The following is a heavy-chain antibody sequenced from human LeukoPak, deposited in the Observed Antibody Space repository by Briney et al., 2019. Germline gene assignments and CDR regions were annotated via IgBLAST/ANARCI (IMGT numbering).Heavy chain of an antibody. CDR3: VREESGGYFDY. V-gene: IGHV1-46*01. CDR2: ITPSVDTT. J-gene: IGHJ4*02. CDR1: GYTFTNYL. D-gene: IGHD2-8*02. Sequence: ASVRVSCKASGYTFTNYLLHWVRQAPGQGLEWVRRITPSVDTTNYAQKFRDRVTMTRDTSTSTVYMELSSLRSEDTAVYHCVREESGGYFDYWGQGTLVTVSS.